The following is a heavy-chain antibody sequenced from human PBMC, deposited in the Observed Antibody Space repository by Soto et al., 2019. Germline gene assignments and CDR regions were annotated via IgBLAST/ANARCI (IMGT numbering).Heavy chain of an antibody. CDR3: ATASKVVVYYFDY. CDR1: GGSISSSSYY. CDR2: IYYSGST. Sequence: QLQLQESGPGLVKPSETLSLTCTVSGGSISSSSYYWGWIRQPPGKGLEWIGSIYYSGSTYYNRSLKRRAAIPVDTSKNQYALKLSSVTAADAAVYYGATASKVVVYYFDYRGQGTLVTVSS. J-gene: IGHJ4*02. V-gene: IGHV4-39*01. D-gene: IGHD2-21*01.